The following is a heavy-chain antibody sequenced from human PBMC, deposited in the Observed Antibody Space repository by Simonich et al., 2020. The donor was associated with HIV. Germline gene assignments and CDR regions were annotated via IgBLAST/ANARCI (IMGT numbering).Heavy chain of an antibody. CDR2: INHSWST. V-gene: IGHV4-34*01. D-gene: IGHD7-27*01. CDR1: GGSFSGYY. J-gene: IGHJ4*02. Sequence: QVHLQQCGAGLLKPWETLSLTCAVYGGSFSGYYWTWIRQPPGKGLEWIGEINHSWSTNYNPSLKSRVTMSVDTSKNQFSLKVTSVTAADTAVYYCAREDWGSHYFDFWGQGTLVTVSS. CDR3: AREDWGSHYFDF.